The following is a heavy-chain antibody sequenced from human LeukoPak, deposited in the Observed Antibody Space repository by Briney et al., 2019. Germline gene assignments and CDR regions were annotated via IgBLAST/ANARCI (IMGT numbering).Heavy chain of an antibody. CDR3: AKEYYGSGSYYDY. V-gene: IGHV3-30*02. Sequence: GGSLRLSCAASGFTFSSYVMHWVRQAPGKGLEWVAFIRDDGGNRYHADSVKGRFTISRDNSKNTLYLEMNSLRAEDTGVYYCAKEYYGSGSYYDYWGQGTLVTVSS. CDR1: GFTFSSYV. CDR2: IRDDGGNR. J-gene: IGHJ4*02. D-gene: IGHD3-10*01.